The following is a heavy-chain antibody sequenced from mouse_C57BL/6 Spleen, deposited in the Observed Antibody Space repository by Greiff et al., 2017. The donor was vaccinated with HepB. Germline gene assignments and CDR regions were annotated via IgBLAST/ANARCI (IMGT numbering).Heavy chain of an antibody. CDR3: AMCSITTVVANVDY. V-gene: IGHV1-82*01. J-gene: IGHJ2*01. CDR2: IYPGDGDT. D-gene: IGHD1-1*01. CDR1: GYAFSSSW. Sequence: VQLQQSGPELVQPGASVKISCNSSGYAFSSSWMNWVKQRPGKGLEWIGRIYPGDGDTNYNGNFKGKATLTADKSCSTANLQLSSLTSEDSAVYFGAMCSITTVVANVDYWGQGTTLTVSS.